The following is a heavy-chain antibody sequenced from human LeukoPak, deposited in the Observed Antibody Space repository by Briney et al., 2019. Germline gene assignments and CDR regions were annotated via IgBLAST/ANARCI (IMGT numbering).Heavy chain of an antibody. Sequence: RRASVKVSCKASGYTFTGYYMHWVRQAPGQGLEWMGWINPNSGGTKYAQKFQGRVTVTRDTSTSTAYMELSGLRADDTATYYCARVEYCTKGVCINFDLWGQGTLVAVSS. D-gene: IGHD2-8*01. CDR2: INPNSGGT. J-gene: IGHJ4*02. CDR1: GYTFTGYY. V-gene: IGHV1-2*02. CDR3: ARVEYCTKGVCINFDL.